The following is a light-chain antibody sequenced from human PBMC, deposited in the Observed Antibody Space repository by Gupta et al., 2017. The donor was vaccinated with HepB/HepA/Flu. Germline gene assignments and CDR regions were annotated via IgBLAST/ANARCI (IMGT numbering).Light chain of an antibody. J-gene: IGLJ2*01. Sequence: QSVLTQPASVSGSLGQSIPIPCTGTSSDIGAYHHVSWYQQPPGKAPTLMISDVINRPSGVPNRFSGSKSGNTASLTISGLQAEDEADYYCSSLTTKNTLLFGGGTKLTVL. V-gene: IGLV2-14*03. CDR2: DVI. CDR1: SSDIGAYHH. CDR3: SSLTTKNTLL.